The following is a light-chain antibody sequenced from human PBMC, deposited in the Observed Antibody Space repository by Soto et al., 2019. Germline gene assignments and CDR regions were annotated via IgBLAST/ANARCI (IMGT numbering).Light chain of an antibody. CDR2: VVS. J-gene: IGLJ1*01. V-gene: IGLV2-14*01. CDR1: SSDVGGYNY. Sequence: QSALAQPTSVSGSPGQSIAISCTGTSSDVGGYNYVSWHQQHPGKAPKVLISVVSNRPSGVSNRFSGSKSGNTASLTISGRQAEDEADYYCSSYRSGGTFVFGSWTKVTVL. CDR3: SSYRSGGTFV.